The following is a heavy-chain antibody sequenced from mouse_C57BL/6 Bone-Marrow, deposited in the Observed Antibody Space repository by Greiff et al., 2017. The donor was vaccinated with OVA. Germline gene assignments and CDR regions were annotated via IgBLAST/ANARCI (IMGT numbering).Heavy chain of an antibody. Sequence: QVQLQQPGAELVKPGASVKLSCKASGYTFTSYWMQWVKQRPGQGLEWVGEIDPSDSYTNYNQKFKGKATLTVDTSSSTAYMQLSSLTSEDSAVYYCASSLDYAPFAYWGQGTLVTVSA. CDR3: ASSLDYAPFAY. J-gene: IGHJ3*01. CDR1: GYTFTSYW. D-gene: IGHD2-13*01. CDR2: IDPSDSYT. V-gene: IGHV1-50*01.